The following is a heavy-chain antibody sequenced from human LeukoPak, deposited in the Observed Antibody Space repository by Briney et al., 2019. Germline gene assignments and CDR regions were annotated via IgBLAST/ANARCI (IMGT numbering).Heavy chain of an antibody. J-gene: IGHJ4*02. CDR2: ISYDGSNK. V-gene: IGHV3-30-3*01. D-gene: IGHD3-22*01. CDR3: ARGDDSSVYYVY. CDR1: GFTFSSYA. Sequence: PGRSLRLSCAASGFTFSSYAMHWVRQAPGKGLEWVAVISYDGSNKYYADSVKGRFTISRDNSKNTLYLQMNSLRAEDTAVYYCARGDDSSVYYVYWGQETLVTVSS.